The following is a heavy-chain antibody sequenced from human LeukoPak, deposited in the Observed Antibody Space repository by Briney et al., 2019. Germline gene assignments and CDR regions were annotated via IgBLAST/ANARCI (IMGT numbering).Heavy chain of an antibody. D-gene: IGHD3-16*02. Sequence: GGSLRLSCAASGFTFDDYAMHWVRQAPGKGLEWVSGISWNSGSIGYADSVKGRFTISRDNAKNSLYLQMNSLRAEDTALYYCAKAFTFGGVIAPFDYWGQGTLVTVFS. J-gene: IGHJ4*02. CDR3: AKAFTFGGVIAPFDY. CDR1: GFTFDDYA. CDR2: ISWNSGSI. V-gene: IGHV3-9*01.